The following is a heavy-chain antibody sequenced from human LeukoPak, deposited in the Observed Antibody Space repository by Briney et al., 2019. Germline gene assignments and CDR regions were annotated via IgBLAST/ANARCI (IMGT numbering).Heavy chain of an antibody. J-gene: IGHJ4*02. Sequence: GGSLRLSCAASGFTFRSIAMTCVRQAPGKGVEGVSSIRSNGDTTYNADSVKGRFTIYRDNSKNTLYLQMNRLRVEDTAIYYCAKGQELDDGVFDSWGQGTLVTVSS. CDR3: AKGQELDDGVFDS. CDR2: IRSNGDTT. D-gene: IGHD1-1*01. CDR1: GFTFRSIA. V-gene: IGHV3-23*01.